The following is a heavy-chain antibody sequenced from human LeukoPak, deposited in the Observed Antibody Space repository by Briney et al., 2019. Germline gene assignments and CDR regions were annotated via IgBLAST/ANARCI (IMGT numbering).Heavy chain of an antibody. V-gene: IGHV4-59*01. CDR1: DDSITIYY. CDR2: IDHTGIT. Sequence: SETLSLTCTVSDDSITIYYWTWIRQPPGKGLEWIGYIDHTGITNYNPSLNSRVTISRDTSKNHFSLELSSATAADTAVYYCARHSRNYARPRTDYWGQGTLVTVSS. D-gene: IGHD1-7*01. CDR3: ARHSRNYARPRTDY. J-gene: IGHJ4*02.